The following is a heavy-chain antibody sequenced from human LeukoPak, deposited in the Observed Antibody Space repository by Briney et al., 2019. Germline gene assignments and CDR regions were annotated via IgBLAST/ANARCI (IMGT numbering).Heavy chain of an antibody. V-gene: IGHV3-21*01. CDR2: ISSSSSYI. Sequence: AGGSLRLSCAASGFTFSSYSMNWVRQAPGKGLEWVSSISSSSSYIYYADSVKGRFTISRDNAKNSLYLQMNSLRAEDTAVYYCARDLGVGYCSGGSCWNDAFDIWGQGTMVTVSS. CDR3: ARDLGVGYCSGGSCWNDAFDI. CDR1: GFTFSSYS. D-gene: IGHD2-15*01. J-gene: IGHJ3*02.